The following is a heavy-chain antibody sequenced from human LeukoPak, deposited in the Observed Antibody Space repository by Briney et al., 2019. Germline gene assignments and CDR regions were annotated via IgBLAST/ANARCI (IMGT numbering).Heavy chain of an antibody. V-gene: IGHV4-61*01. Sequence: SETLSLTCTVSGGSVSSGSYYWSWIRQPPGKGLEWIGYIYYSGSTNYNPSLKSRVTISVDTSKNQSSLKLSSVTAADTAVYYCARRYYYDSSGYSNFDYWGQGTLVTVSS. CDR2: IYYSGST. CDR3: ARRYYYDSSGYSNFDY. J-gene: IGHJ4*02. CDR1: GGSVSSGSYY. D-gene: IGHD3-22*01.